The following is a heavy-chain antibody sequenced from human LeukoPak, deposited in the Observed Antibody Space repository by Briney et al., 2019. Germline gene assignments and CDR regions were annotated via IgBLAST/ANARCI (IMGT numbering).Heavy chain of an antibody. J-gene: IGHJ4*02. CDR1: GGSIRSSSFF. V-gene: IGHV4-39*07. CDR2: IFYSGLT. Sequence: SETLSLTCNVSGGSIRSSSFFWGWVRQSPGKGLEWLGNIFYSGLTYDNPSLKSRVTMSVDASKNQFSLRLNSVTAADTAVYYCAKTIGGNAKGGSPYFDSWGQGTLVTVSS. D-gene: IGHD1-26*01. CDR3: AKTIGGNAKGGSPYFDS.